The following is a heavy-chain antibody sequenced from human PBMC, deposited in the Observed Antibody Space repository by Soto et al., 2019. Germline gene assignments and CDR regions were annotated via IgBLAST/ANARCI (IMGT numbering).Heavy chain of an antibody. CDR1: GFTFSSYA. J-gene: IGHJ4*02. Sequence: LRLSCAASGFTFSSYAMSWVRQAPGKGLEWVSAISGSGGSTYYADSVKGRFTISRDNSKNTLYLQMNSLRAEDTAVYYCAKITRVRGVTTHFDYWGQGTLVTVSS. CDR3: AKITRVRGVTTHFDY. V-gene: IGHV3-23*01. CDR2: ISGSGGST. D-gene: IGHD3-10*01.